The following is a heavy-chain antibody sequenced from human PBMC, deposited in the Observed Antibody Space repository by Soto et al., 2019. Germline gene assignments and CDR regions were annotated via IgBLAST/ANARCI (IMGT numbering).Heavy chain of an antibody. J-gene: IGHJ4*02. D-gene: IGHD6-6*01. CDR3: AGDFEYSSSSGQDY. Sequence: SVKVSCKASGGTFSSYAISWVRQAPGQGLEWMGGIIPIFGTANYAQQFEGRVTITADESTSTAYMEVSSLRSEETAVYYWAGDFEYSSSSGQDYWGQGTLVTVSS. CDR2: IIPIFGTA. CDR1: GGTFSSYA. V-gene: IGHV1-69*13.